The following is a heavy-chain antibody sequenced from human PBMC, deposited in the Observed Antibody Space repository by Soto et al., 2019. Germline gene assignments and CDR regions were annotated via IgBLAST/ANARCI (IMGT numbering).Heavy chain of an antibody. CDR2: ISDSGGST. CDR3: AKATGYAFDL. V-gene: IGHV3-23*01. CDR1: GFTFSSYA. Sequence: EVQLLESGGGLVQPGGSLRLSCAASGFTFSSYAMSWVRQAPGEGLEWVSAISDSGGSTYYADSVKGRFTFSSDNSKSTLYLQMNSLRAEDTAVYYCAKATGYAFDLWGQGTMVTVSS. J-gene: IGHJ3*01.